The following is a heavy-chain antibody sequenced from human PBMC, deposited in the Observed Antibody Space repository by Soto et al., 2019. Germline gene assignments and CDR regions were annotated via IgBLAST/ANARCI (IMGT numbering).Heavy chain of an antibody. V-gene: IGHV4-34*01. CDR2: INHSGST. J-gene: IGHJ6*02. CDR3: ARGWSRAVAGNYYYGMDV. D-gene: IGHD6-19*01. Sequence: PKKGLEWIGEINHSGSTNYNPSLKSRVTISVDTSKNQFSLKLSSVTAADTAVYYCARGWSRAVAGNYYYGMDVWGQGTTVS.